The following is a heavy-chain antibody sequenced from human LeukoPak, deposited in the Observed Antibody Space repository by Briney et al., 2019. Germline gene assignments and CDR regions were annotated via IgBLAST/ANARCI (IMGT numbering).Heavy chain of an antibody. CDR2: ISSSSSYI. V-gene: IGHV3-21*01. D-gene: IGHD6-6*01. Sequence: GGSLRLSCAASGFTFSLSSMNWIRQAPGKGLEWVSSISSSSSYIYYADSVKGRFTISRDNAKNSLYLQMNSLRAEDTAVYYCARDRENSRSSDYWGQGTLVIVSS. CDR3: ARDRENSRSSDY. CDR1: GFTFSLSS. J-gene: IGHJ4*02.